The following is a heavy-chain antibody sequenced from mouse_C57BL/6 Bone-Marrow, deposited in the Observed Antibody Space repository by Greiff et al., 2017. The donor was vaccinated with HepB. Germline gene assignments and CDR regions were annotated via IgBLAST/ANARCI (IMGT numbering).Heavy chain of an antibody. D-gene: IGHD2-1*01. CDR1: GYTFTDYY. Sequence: QVQLQQSGPELVKPGASVKISCKASGYTFTDYYINWVKQRPGQGLEWIGWIFPGSGSTYYNEKFKGKATLTVDKSSSTAYMLLSSLTSEDSAVYFCAREGDGNYVAWFAYWGQGTLVTVSA. CDR3: AREGDGNYVAWFAY. CDR2: IFPGSGST. V-gene: IGHV1-75*01. J-gene: IGHJ3*01.